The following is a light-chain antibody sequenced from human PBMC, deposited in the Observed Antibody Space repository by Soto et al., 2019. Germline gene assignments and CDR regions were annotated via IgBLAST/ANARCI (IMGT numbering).Light chain of an antibody. J-gene: IGLJ3*02. CDR3: SSYTSSSTVV. Sequence: QSALTQPASVSGSPGQAITISCTGSSNDVGGFNYVSWYQQQPGKAPKLMIYEVRNRPSGVSSRFSGSKSGNTASLTISGLQAEDEADYYCSSYTSSSTVVFGGGTKLTVL. CDR2: EVR. V-gene: IGLV2-14*01. CDR1: SNDVGGFNY.